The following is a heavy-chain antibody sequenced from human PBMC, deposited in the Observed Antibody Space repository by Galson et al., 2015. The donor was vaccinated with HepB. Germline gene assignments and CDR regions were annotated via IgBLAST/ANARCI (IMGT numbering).Heavy chain of an antibody. J-gene: IGHJ4*02. CDR1: GFTFSSYS. D-gene: IGHD3-3*01. CDR3: ARLYYDFWSGYYQLDY. V-gene: IGHV3-48*01. CDR2: ISSSSSTI. Sequence: SLRLSCAASGFTFSSYSMNWVRQAPGKGLEWVSYISSSSSTIYYADSVKGRFTISRDNAKNSLYLQMNSLRAEDTAVYYCARLYYDFWSGYYQLDYWGQGTLVTVSS.